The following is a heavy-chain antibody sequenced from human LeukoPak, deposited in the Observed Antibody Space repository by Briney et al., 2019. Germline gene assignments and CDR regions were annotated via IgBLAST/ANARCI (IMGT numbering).Heavy chain of an antibody. V-gene: IGHV4-39*07. CDR1: GGSISSSTYY. CDR2: IYYTGST. Sequence: SETLSLTCTVSGGSISSSTYYWGWIRQPPGKGLEWIGSIYYTGSTYYNPSLKSRVTISVDTSKNQFSLKLSSVTAADTAVYYCARGHACNWNDKSRSSLSHFDYWGQGTLVTVSS. J-gene: IGHJ4*02. CDR3: ARGHACNWNDKSRSSLSHFDY. D-gene: IGHD1-1*01.